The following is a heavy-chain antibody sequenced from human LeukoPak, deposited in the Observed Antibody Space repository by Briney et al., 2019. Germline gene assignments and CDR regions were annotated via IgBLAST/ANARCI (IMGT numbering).Heavy chain of an antibody. CDR3: SRDSGAYCPFGF. CDR1: GGAISSTNW. CDR2: ISLRVLT. J-gene: IGHJ4*02. Sequence: SETLTLTCGVSGGAISSTNWGGWVRQPPDQGLGWGGEISLRVLTNYNPSLMGRVTMSLDKSKNLLTLNLTAVTAAATAVYYGSRDSGAYCPFGFWGPGALVTVAS. V-gene: IGHV4-4*02. D-gene: IGHD6-25*01.